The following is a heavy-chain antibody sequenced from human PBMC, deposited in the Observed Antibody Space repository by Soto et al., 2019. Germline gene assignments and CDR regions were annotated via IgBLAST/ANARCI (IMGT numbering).Heavy chain of an antibody. J-gene: IGHJ4*02. D-gene: IGHD3-3*01. CDR3: ARRFNFWSGQPYYFDY. CDR1: GGSISSYY. V-gene: IGHV4-59*05. Sequence: PSETLSLTCTVSGGSISSYYWSWIRQPPGKGLEWIGSIYYTGTTYYNPSLKSRVTISVDTSKNQFSLKLSSVTAADTAVYYCARRFNFWSGQPYYFDYWGQGTLVTVSS. CDR2: IYYTGTT.